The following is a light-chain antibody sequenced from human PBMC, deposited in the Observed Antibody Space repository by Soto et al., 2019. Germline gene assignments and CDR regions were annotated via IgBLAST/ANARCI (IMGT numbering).Light chain of an antibody. V-gene: IGLV1-47*01. J-gene: IGLJ7*01. CDR1: SSNIGSNY. CDR2: RNN. CDR3: GAWDDGLSGHAV. Sequence: QSVLTQPPSASGTPGQRVTISCSGSSSNIGSNYVYWYQQLPGTAPKLLIYRNNQRPSGVPDRFSGSKSGTSASLAISGLRSEDEADYYRGAWDDGLSGHAVFGGGTQLTVL.